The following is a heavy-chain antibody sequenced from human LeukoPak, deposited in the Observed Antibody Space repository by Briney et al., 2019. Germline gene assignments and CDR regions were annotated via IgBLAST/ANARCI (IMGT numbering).Heavy chain of an antibody. V-gene: IGHV4-34*01. J-gene: IGHJ3*02. CDR3: ARGGWSTVVNAQLGAFDI. D-gene: IGHD4-23*01. Sequence: PSETLSLTCAVYGVSFSGYYWSWLRQPPGKGLEWVGEINHIGSTNYNPSLKSRVTISVDTSKNQFSLKLSSVTAADTAVYYCARGGWSTVVNAQLGAFDIWGQGTMVTVSS. CDR2: INHIGST. CDR1: GVSFSGYY.